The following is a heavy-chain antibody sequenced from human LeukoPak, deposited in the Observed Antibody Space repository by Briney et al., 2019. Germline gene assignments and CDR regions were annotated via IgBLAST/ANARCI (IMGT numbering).Heavy chain of an antibody. CDR3: AVIAAADSLDY. V-gene: IGHV3-33*01. J-gene: IGHJ4*02. CDR1: GFTFSSYG. CDR2: IWYDGSNK. Sequence: GRSLRLSCAASGFTFSSYGMHWVRQAPGKGLEWVAVIWYDGSNKYYADSVKGRFTISRDNSKNTLYLQMNSQRAEDTAVYYCAVIAAADSLDYWGQGTLVTVSS. D-gene: IGHD6-13*01.